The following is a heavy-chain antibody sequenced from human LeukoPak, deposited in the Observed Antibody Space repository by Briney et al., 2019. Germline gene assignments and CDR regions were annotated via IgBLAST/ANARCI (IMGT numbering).Heavy chain of an antibody. J-gene: IGHJ4*02. CDR1: GFTLSSYE. CDR2: ISSSGSTI. V-gene: IGHV3-48*03. CDR3: AREDSIAAFDY. D-gene: IGHD6-13*01. Sequence: GGSLRLSCAASGFTLSSYEMNWVRQAPGKGLEWVSYISSSGSTIYYADSVKGRFTISRDNAKNSLYLQMNSLRAEDTAVYYCAREDSIAAFDYWGQGTLVTVSS.